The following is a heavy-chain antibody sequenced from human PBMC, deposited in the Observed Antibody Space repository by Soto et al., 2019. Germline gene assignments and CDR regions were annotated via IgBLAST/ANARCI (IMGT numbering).Heavy chain of an antibody. CDR2: IVPIFGTT. CDR3: ARVEAVAGLYNYHGLDV. V-gene: IGHV1-69*12. Sequence: QVQLVQSGAEVKKPGSSVKVSCKVSGGTFSNYAIDWVRLAPGHGLEWMGGIVPIFGTTYYTQKFQGRATIIAEDSTTTADLEMTSLRSEDTAIYYCARVEAVAGLYNYHGLDVWGQGTAVTVSS. CDR1: GGTFSNYA. D-gene: IGHD6-19*01. J-gene: IGHJ6*02.